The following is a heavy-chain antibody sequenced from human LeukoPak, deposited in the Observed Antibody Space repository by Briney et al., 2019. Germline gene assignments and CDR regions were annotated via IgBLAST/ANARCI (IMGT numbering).Heavy chain of an antibody. Sequence: PSETLSLTCTVSGGSISSYYWSWIRQPAGKGLEWIGEIYHSGSTNYNPSLKSRVTISVDKSKNQFSLKLSSVTAADTAVYYCAILSIEGYCSGGSCPYYYGMDVWGQGTTVTVSS. CDR1: GGSISSYY. V-gene: IGHV4-59*12. CDR2: IYHSGST. D-gene: IGHD2-15*01. CDR3: AILSIEGYCSGGSCPYYYGMDV. J-gene: IGHJ6*02.